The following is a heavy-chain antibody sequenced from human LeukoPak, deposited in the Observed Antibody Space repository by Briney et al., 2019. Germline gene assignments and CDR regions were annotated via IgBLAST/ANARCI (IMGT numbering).Heavy chain of an antibody. Sequence: PGGSLRLSCAASGFTFSSYAMSWVRQAPGKGLEWVSAISGSGGSTYYADSVKGRFTISRDNSKNTLYLQMNSLRAEDTAVYYCAKDPKKYCSSTSCPPWFDPWGQGTLVTVSS. CDR1: GFTFSSYA. J-gene: IGHJ5*02. CDR2: ISGSGGST. D-gene: IGHD2-2*01. CDR3: AKDPKKYCSSTSCPPWFDP. V-gene: IGHV3-23*01.